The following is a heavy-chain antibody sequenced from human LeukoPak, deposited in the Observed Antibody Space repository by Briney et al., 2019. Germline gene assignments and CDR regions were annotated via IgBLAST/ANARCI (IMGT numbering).Heavy chain of an antibody. D-gene: IGHD3-10*01. Sequence: GGSLRLSCAASGFTFSTYTMTWVRQAPGKGLEWVSSVSSSSSYIYYAGSVKGRFTISRDNAKNSLYLQMNSLRAEDTAVHYCARAPPYGSGSYPDAFDIWGQGTMVTVSS. CDR3: ARAPPYGSGSYPDAFDI. CDR2: VSSSSSYI. CDR1: GFTFSTYT. V-gene: IGHV3-21*01. J-gene: IGHJ3*02.